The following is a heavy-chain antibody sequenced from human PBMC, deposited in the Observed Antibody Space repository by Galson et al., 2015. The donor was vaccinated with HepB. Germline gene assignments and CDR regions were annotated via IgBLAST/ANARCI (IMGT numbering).Heavy chain of an antibody. Sequence: QSGAEVKKPGESLRISCKGFGYSFANYWISWVRQMPGKGLEWMGRIDPSDSYTNYSPSFRGHVTISADKSISTAYLQWSSLKASDTAMFYCTGAPKLDYDYVWGTYEFDSWGQGTLVTVSS. J-gene: IGHJ4*02. CDR1: GYSFANYW. D-gene: IGHD3-16*01. CDR3: TGAPKLDYDYVWGTYEFDS. V-gene: IGHV5-10-1*01. CDR2: IDPSDSYT.